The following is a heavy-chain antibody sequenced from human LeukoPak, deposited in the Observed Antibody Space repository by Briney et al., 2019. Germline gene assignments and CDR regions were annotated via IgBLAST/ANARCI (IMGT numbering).Heavy chain of an antibody. J-gene: IGHJ3*02. CDR1: GGTFSSYA. Sequence: GSSVKVSCKASGGTFSSYAISWVRQAPGQGLEWMGRIIPIFGTANYAQKFQGRVTITTDESTSTAYMELSSLRSEDTAVYYCARQRHYYGSGSYLHAFDIWGQGTMVTVSP. D-gene: IGHD3-10*01. V-gene: IGHV1-69*05. CDR3: ARQRHYYGSGSYLHAFDI. CDR2: IIPIFGTA.